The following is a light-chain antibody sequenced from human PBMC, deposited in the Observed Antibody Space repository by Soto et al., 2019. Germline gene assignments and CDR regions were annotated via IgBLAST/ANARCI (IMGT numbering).Light chain of an antibody. CDR2: GAS. J-gene: IGKJ4*01. CDR1: EGVSSN. Sequence: EIVMTQSPATLSVSPGERATLSCRASEGVSSNLAWYQQKPGQAPRLLIYGASTRATGVPARFSGSGSETEFTLTISSLQSEDFAVYYCQQYGSAPFTFGGGTKVDIK. CDR3: QQYGSAPFT. V-gene: IGKV3-15*01.